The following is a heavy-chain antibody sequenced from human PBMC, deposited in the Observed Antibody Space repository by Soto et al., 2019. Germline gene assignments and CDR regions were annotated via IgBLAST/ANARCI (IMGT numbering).Heavy chain of an antibody. D-gene: IGHD3-10*01. Sequence: LSLTCTVSGGSISSYYWSWIRQPPVKGLEWIGYIYYSGSTNYNPSLKSRVTISVDTSKNQFSLKLSSVTAADTAVYYCAIGGSGSYYNPYYFDYWGQGTLVTVSS. J-gene: IGHJ4*02. CDR2: IYYSGST. V-gene: IGHV4-59*01. CDR3: AIGGSGSYYNPYYFDY. CDR1: GGSISSYY.